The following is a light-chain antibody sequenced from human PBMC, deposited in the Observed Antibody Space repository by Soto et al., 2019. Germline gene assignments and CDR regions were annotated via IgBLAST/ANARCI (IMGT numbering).Light chain of an antibody. Sequence: IVMTQSPATLSVSPGESATLSCRASQSVSSNLAWYQQKPGQAPRLLIYGASTRATGIPARFSGSGSGTEFTLTISSLQSEDFAVYYCQQYNNWPLTFGGGTKMEIK. CDR1: QSVSSN. CDR2: GAS. CDR3: QQYNNWPLT. V-gene: IGKV3-15*01. J-gene: IGKJ4*01.